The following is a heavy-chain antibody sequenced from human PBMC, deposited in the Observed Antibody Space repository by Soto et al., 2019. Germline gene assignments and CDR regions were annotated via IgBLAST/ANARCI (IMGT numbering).Heavy chain of an antibody. CDR2: VSHIGST. Sequence: SETLSLTCGVSGGSISNSSYLWGWVRQPPGKGLQWIGSVSHIGSTNYNPSLKSRLTISVGTSKTQSSLRLDSVTAADTAVYYCSRIAVSGPRTGFDYWGQGILVTSPQ. V-gene: IGHV4-39*01. D-gene: IGHD6-19*01. CDR1: GGSISNSSYL. J-gene: IGHJ4*02. CDR3: SRIAVSGPRTGFDY.